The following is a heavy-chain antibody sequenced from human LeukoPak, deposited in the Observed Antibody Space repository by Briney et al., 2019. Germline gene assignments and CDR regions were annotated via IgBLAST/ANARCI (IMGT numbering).Heavy chain of an antibody. CDR2: INHSGST. V-gene: IGHV4-34*01. J-gene: IGHJ4*02. Sequence: SETLSLTCAVSGYSISSAYYWSWIRQPPGKGLEWIGEINHSGSTNYNPSLKSRVTISVDTSKNQFSLKLSSVTAADTAVYYCADGGHFDYWGQGTLVTVSS. D-gene: IGHD3-16*01. CDR1: GYSISSAYY. CDR3: ADGGHFDY.